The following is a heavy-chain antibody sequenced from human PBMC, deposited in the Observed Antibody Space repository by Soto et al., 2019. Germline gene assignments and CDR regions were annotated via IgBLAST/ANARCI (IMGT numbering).Heavy chain of an antibody. CDR1: GYPFTSYD. Sequence: ASVKVCFKASGYPFTSYDINFVRQATGQGLEWMGWMNPNSGNTGYAQKFQGRVTMTRNTSISTAYMELSSLRSEDTAVYYCARGGVTAFDYWGQGTMVTVSS. CDR3: ARGGVTAFDY. CDR2: MNPNSGNT. V-gene: IGHV1-8*01. D-gene: IGHD2-21*02. J-gene: IGHJ4*02.